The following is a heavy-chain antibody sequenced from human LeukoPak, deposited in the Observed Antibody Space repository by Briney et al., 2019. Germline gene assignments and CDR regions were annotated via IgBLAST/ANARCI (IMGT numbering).Heavy chain of an antibody. V-gene: IGHV1-46*01. CDR3: ARLRIHSYAYYYDSSGYQNYYYGMDV. J-gene: IGHJ6*02. CDR2: INPSGGST. CDR1: GYTFTSYY. Sequence: ASVKVSCKASGYTFTSYYMHWVRQAPGQGLEWMGIINPSGGSTSYAQKFQGRVTMTRDTSTSTVYMELSSLRSEDTAVYYCARLRIHSYAYYYDSSGYQNYYYGMDVWGQGTTVTVSS. D-gene: IGHD3-22*01.